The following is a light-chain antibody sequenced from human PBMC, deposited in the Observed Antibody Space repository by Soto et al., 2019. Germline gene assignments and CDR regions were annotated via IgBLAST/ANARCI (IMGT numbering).Light chain of an antibody. CDR1: QSIRNY. Sequence: DIQMTQSPSSLSASVGDRVTITCRASQSIRNYLNWYQQKPAKAPKLLIYAASSLQSGVPSRFCGSGSGTDFTLTFSSLHPEDFANYYCQQSYSAPYTFGQGTKLAIK. J-gene: IGKJ2*01. V-gene: IGKV1-39*01. CDR3: QQSYSAPYT. CDR2: AAS.